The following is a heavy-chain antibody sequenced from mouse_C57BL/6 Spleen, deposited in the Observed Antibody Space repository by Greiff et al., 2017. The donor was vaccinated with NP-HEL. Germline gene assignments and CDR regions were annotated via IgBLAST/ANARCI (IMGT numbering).Heavy chain of an antibody. Sequence: QVQLQQPGAELVKPGASVKVSCKASGYTFTNYWMHWVKQRPGQGLEWIGRIHPSDSDTNYNQKFKGKATLTVDKSSSTAYMQLSSLTSEDSAVDYCATIYEYDDAMEYWGQGTSVTVSS. J-gene: IGHJ4*01. V-gene: IGHV1-74*01. CDR3: ATIYEYDDAMEY. CDR2: IHPSDSDT. D-gene: IGHD2-4*01. CDR1: GYTFTNYW.